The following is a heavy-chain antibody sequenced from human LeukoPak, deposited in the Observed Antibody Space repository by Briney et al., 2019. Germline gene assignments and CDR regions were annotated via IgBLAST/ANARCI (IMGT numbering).Heavy chain of an antibody. CDR1: GYSFTSYW. V-gene: IGHV5-51*01. CDR3: ARPTGTTFSDYGMDV. D-gene: IGHD1-1*01. Sequence: GESLKISCKGSGYSFTSYWIGWVRQMPGKGLEWMGIIYPGDSDTRYSPSFQGQVTISADKSIRTAYLQWSSLKASETAMYYCARPTGTTFSDYGMDVWGQGTTVTVSS. CDR2: IYPGDSDT. J-gene: IGHJ6*02.